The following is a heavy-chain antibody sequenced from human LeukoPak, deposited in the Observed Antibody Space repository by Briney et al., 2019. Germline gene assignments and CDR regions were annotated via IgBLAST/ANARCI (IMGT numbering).Heavy chain of an antibody. CDR2: IIPIFGTA. CDR1: GGTFSSYA. D-gene: IGHD3-10*01. CDR3: ARGRSAGLYFDY. V-gene: IGHV1-69*13. Sequence: GASVKVSCKASGGTFSSYAISWVRQAPGQGLEWMGGIIPIFGTANYAQKFQGRVTITADESTSTAYMELSSLRSEDTAVYYCARGRSAGLYFDYWGQGTLVTVSS. J-gene: IGHJ4*02.